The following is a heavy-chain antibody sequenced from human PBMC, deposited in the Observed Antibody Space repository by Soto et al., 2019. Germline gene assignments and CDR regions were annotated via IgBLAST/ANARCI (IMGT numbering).Heavy chain of an antibody. CDR3: ARDGIQSGSYSLFDY. D-gene: IGHD1-26*01. CDR2: ISGSSGNT. V-gene: IGHV1-18*01. CDR1: GYTFTTYG. J-gene: IGHJ4*02. Sequence: QVQLVQSGVEAKTPGASVKVSCKASGYTFTTYGISWVRQAPGQGLEWMGWISGSSGNTNYAQRLQGRVTMTKDTSTTTAYMELRSLSSDDTAVYYCARDGIQSGSYSLFDYWGQGTLVTVSS.